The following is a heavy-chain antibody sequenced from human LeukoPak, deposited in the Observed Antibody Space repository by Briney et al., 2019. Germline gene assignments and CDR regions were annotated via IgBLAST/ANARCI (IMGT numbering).Heavy chain of an antibody. J-gene: IGHJ4*02. V-gene: IGHV3-21*01. CDR1: GFTFSSYS. CDR3: AKAPVTSCRGAFCYPFDS. CDR2: ISSSSSYI. D-gene: IGHD2-15*01. Sequence: GGSLRLSCAASGFTFSSYSMNWVRQAPGKGLEWVSSISSSSSYIYYADSVKGRFTISRDNAKNSLYLQMNSLRAEDTAVYYCAKAPVTSCRGAFCYPFDSWGQGTRVTVSS.